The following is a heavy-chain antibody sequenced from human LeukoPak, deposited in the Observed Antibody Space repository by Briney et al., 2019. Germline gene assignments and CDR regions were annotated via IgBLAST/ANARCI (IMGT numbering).Heavy chain of an antibody. J-gene: IGHJ3*02. CDR1: GFTFSSYA. CDR2: ISGSGGST. CDR3: VGGSGWFDAFDI. Sequence: GGSLRLSCAASGFTFSSYAMSWVRQAPGKGLEWVSAISGSGGSTYYADSVKGRFTISRDNSKNTLFLQMNSLRAEDTAVYYCVGGSGWFDAFDIWGPGTLVTVSS. V-gene: IGHV3-23*01. D-gene: IGHD6-19*01.